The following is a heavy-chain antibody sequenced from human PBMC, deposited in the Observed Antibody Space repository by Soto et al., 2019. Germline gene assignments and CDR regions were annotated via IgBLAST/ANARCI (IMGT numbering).Heavy chain of an antibody. CDR1: GGSISSSNW. Sequence: QVQLQESGPGLVKPSGTLSLTCAVSGGSISSSNWWSWVRQPPGKGLEWIGEIYHSGSTNYNPSLTGRVTISVDKSKHPFSLKLSSVTAADTAVYYCARVAVAGTRVDYWGQGTLVTVSS. CDR2: IYHSGST. V-gene: IGHV4-4*02. J-gene: IGHJ4*02. D-gene: IGHD6-19*01. CDR3: ARVAVAGTRVDY.